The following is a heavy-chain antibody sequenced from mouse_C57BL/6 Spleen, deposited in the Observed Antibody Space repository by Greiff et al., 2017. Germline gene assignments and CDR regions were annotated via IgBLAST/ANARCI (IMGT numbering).Heavy chain of an antibody. J-gene: IGHJ3*01. CDR3: ARPIYYYGSSYGAWFAY. Sequence: QVHVKQPGAELVRPGSSVTLSCKASGYTFTSYWMHWVKQRPIQGLEWIGNIDPSDSETHYNQKFKDKATLTVDKSSSTAYMQLSSLTSEDSAVYYCARPIYYYGSSYGAWFAYWGQGTLVTVSA. CDR2: IDPSDSET. D-gene: IGHD1-1*01. V-gene: IGHV1-52*01. CDR1: GYTFTSYW.